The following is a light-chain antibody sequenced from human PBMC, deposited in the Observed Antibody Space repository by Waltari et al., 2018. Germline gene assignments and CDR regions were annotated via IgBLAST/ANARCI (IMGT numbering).Light chain of an antibody. CDR2: EVN. J-gene: IGLJ2*01. Sequence: QSALTQPPSASGSPGQSVTIPCTGTSSDIGGYHYVSWYQQHPGKAPKLIIYEVNQRPSGVPDRFSGSKSGNTASLTVSGLQAEDEAAYYCSSYTGINNWVVFGGGTKLTVL. CDR3: SSYTGINNWVV. CDR1: SSDIGGYHY. V-gene: IGLV2-8*01.